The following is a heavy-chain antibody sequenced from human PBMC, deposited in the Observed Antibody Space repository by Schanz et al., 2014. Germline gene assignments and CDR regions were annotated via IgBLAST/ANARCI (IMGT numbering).Heavy chain of an antibody. CDR1: GFSFRKSA. V-gene: IGHV3-21*05. Sequence: QLVESGGGLVKPGGSLRLSCAASGFSFRKSAMSWVRQAPGKGLEWVSYISRSSSTIYYADSVRGRFTISRDDAKNSHYLQMNSLRVEDTAVVYCVKIGDTHWSLDDWGQGILVTVSS. D-gene: IGHD5-18*01. CDR2: ISRSSSTI. CDR3: VKIGDTHWSLDD. J-gene: IGHJ4*02.